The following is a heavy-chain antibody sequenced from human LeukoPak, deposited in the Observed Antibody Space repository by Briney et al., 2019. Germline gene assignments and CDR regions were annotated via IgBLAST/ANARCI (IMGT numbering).Heavy chain of an antibody. Sequence: GGSLRLSCAASGFTVSSNYMSWVRQAPGKGLEWVSVIYSGGSTYYADSVKGRFIISRDSSENTLYLQMNSLRAEDTAVYYCAKDQDYGDYALDYWGQGTLVTVSS. CDR1: GFTVSSNY. V-gene: IGHV3-66*01. CDR3: AKDQDYGDYALDY. D-gene: IGHD4-17*01. J-gene: IGHJ4*02. CDR2: IYSGGST.